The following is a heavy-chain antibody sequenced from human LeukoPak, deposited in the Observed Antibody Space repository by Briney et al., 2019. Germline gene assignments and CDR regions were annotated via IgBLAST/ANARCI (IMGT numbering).Heavy chain of an antibody. CDR2: IYHSGGA. D-gene: IGHD2-2*01. CDR1: GGSFSISY. J-gene: IGHJ2*01. V-gene: IGHV4-34*01. CDR3: VRSGGYCSSITCHVEYFDL. Sequence: PSETLSLTCGVSGGSFSISYWSWIRQPPGKGLEWIGQIYHSGGANYNPSLRSRVTISIDTSKNQLSLRLSSVTAADTAVYYCVRSGGYCSSITCHVEYFDLWGRGTLVTVSS.